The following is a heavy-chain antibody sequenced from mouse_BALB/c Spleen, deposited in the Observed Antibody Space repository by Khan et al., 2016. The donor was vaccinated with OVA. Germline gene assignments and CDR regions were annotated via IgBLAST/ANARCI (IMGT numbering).Heavy chain of an antibody. CDR1: GYTFTNYG. CDR2: INTYTGEP. Sequence: QIQLVQSGPELKKPGETVKISCKASGYTFTNYGMNWVQQAPGTGLKWMGWINTYTGEPTYADDFKGRFAFSLETSASAAYLQINNLKNEDTATYFGERSKGNYWCAYWGQGTLVTVSA. J-gene: IGHJ3*01. D-gene: IGHD2-1*01. CDR3: ERSKGNYWCAY. V-gene: IGHV9-3-1*01.